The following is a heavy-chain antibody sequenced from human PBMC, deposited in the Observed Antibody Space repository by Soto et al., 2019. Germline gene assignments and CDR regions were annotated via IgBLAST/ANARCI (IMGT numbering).Heavy chain of an antibody. Sequence: LGESLKISCKGSGYGFTSYWISWVRQMPGKGLEWMGRIDPSDSYTNYSPSFQGHVTISADKSISTAYLQWSSLKASDTAMYYCARTPPNYDILTGPTNWFDPWGQGTLVTVSS. CDR1: GYGFTSYW. CDR3: ARTPPNYDILTGPTNWFDP. J-gene: IGHJ5*02. D-gene: IGHD3-9*01. V-gene: IGHV5-10-1*01. CDR2: IDPSDSYT.